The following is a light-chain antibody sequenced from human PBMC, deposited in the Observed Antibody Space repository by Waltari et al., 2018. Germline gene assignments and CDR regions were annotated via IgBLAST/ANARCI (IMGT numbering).Light chain of an antibody. CDR2: DKS. CDR3: QSYDRSLSASV. CDR1: TSHIGAGFG. V-gene: IGLV1-40*01. Sequence: QSVLTQPPSVSGAPGQRVTFSCTGRTSHIGAGFGVHWYQPLPGTAPKLLICDKSVPPTGAPDRFSGSKSGTSASLAITGLQAEDEAYYYCQSYDRSLSASVFGGGTKLTV. J-gene: IGLJ3*02.